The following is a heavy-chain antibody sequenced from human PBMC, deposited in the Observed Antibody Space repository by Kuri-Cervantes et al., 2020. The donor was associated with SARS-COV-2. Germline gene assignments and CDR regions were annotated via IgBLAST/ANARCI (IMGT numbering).Heavy chain of an antibody. V-gene: IGHV3-30-3*01. Sequence: GESLKISCAASGFTFSSYAMHWVRQAPGKGLEWVAVISYDGSNKYYADSVKGRFTISRDNSKNTLYLQMNSLRAEDTAAYYCARDHGIAAAGTSGGFDYWGQGTLVTVSS. CDR3: ARDHGIAAAGTSGGFDY. CDR2: ISYDGSNK. CDR1: GFTFSSYA. J-gene: IGHJ4*02. D-gene: IGHD6-13*01.